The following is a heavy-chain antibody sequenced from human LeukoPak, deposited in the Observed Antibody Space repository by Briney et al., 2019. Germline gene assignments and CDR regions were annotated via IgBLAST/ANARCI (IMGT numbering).Heavy chain of an antibody. V-gene: IGHV4-59*01. CDR1: GGSISSYY. J-gene: IGHJ4*02. CDR2: IYYSGST. Sequence: SEALSLTCTVSGGSISSYYWSWIRQPPGKGLEWIGYIYYSGSTNYNPSLKSRVTISVGTSKNQFSLELTSVTAADTAVYYCARGVVVAAIHPFFDYWGQGTLVTVSS. D-gene: IGHD2-15*01. CDR3: ARGVVVAAIHPFFDY.